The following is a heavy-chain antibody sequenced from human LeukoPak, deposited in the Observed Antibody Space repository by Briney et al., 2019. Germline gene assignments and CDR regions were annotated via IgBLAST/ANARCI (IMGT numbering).Heavy chain of an antibody. CDR3: ARASSGWYGH. D-gene: IGHD6-19*01. J-gene: IGHJ5*02. CDR1: GFTFSSYA. CDR2: ISSNGGST. V-gene: IGHV3-64*01. Sequence: GGSLRLSCVVSGFTFSSYAMHWVRQAPGKGLEYVSAISSNGGSTYYANSVKGRFTISRDNSKNTLYLQMGSLRVEDMAVYYCARASSGWYGHWGQGTLVTVSS.